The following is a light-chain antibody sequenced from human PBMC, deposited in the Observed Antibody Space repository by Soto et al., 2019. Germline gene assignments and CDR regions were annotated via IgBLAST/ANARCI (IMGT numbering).Light chain of an antibody. CDR2: GAS. CDR1: QSVNIY. V-gene: IGKV3D-15*01. J-gene: IGKJ4*01. Sequence: EIVMTQSPATLSVSPGERATLSCRAIQSVNIYLAWYQQKPGQAPRLLIFGASYRATGIPARFSGSGSGTEFNLTISSLKSEDFAVYFCQQYDDWLRLTFGGGTKVDIK. CDR3: QQYDDWLRLT.